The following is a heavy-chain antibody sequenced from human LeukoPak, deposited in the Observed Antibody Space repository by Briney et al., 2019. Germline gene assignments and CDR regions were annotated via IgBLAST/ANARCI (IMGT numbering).Heavy chain of an antibody. CDR2: MNPNRGNT. CDR1: GYTFTSYD. CDR3: ARGPRRVRGVLSNGSRLAYYYFDY. V-gene: IGHV1-8*01. J-gene: IGHJ4*02. D-gene: IGHD3-10*01. Sequence: ASVKVSCKSSGYTFTSYDIYWVRQANGQGLEWMGWMNPNRGNTGYAQKFQGRVTMTRNTSISTAYMELSSLRSEDTAVYYCARGPRRVRGVLSNGSRLAYYYFDYWGQGTLVTVSS.